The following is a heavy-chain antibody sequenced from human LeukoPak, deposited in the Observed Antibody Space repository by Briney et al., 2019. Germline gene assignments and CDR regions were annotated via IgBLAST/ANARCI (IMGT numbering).Heavy chain of an antibody. V-gene: IGHV4-34*01. CDR1: GGSFSGYY. CDR3: ARGTVYYDSSGYFDY. D-gene: IGHD3-22*01. Sequence: KASETLSLTCAVYGGSFSGYYWSWIRQPPGKGLEWIGKINHSGSTNYNPSLKSRVTISVDTSKNQFSLKLSSVTAADTAVYYCARGTVYYDSSGYFDYWGQGTLVTVSS. J-gene: IGHJ4*02. CDR2: INHSGST.